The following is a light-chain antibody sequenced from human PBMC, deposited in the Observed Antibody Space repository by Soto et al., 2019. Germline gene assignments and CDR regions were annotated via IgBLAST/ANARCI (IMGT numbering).Light chain of an antibody. CDR2: DAS. CDR3: QPSYMDPIT. J-gene: IGKJ5*01. V-gene: IGKV1-39*01. Sequence: DIQMTQSPSSLCASVGDRVTITCRASQSISSYLNWYQQKPGKAANLLIYDASRLQSGVTSRFSGSGGGTDFTLSISSVQPEDFATYFCQPSYMDPITFGQGTRLEIK. CDR1: QSISSY.